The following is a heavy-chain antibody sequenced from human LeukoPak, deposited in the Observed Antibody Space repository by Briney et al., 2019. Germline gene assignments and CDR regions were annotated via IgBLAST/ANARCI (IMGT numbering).Heavy chain of an antibody. CDR2: ISWNSGSI. CDR1: GFTFDDYA. D-gene: IGHD5-24*01. J-gene: IGHJ4*02. CDR3: ARGGYKVDY. Sequence: GGSLRLSCAASGFTFDDYAMHWVRQAPGKGLEWVSGISWNSGSIGYADSVKGRFTISRDNAKNSLYLQMNSLRAEDTALYYCARGGYKVDYWGQGTLVTVSS. V-gene: IGHV3-9*01.